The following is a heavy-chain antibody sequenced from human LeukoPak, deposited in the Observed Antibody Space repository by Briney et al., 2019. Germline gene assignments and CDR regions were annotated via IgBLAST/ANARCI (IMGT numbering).Heavy chain of an antibody. CDR2: ISSRSTYI. CDR1: GFTFSTYS. CDR3: ARDYADYVGYFFFDY. V-gene: IGHV3-21*04. Sequence: GGSLRLSCAASGFTFSTYSMSWVRQAPGQGLEWVSSISSRSTYIYYADSMKGRFTISRDNTKNSLYLQMNSLRAEDTAVYYCARDYADYVGYFFFDYWGQGTLVTVSS. J-gene: IGHJ4*02. D-gene: IGHD4-17*01.